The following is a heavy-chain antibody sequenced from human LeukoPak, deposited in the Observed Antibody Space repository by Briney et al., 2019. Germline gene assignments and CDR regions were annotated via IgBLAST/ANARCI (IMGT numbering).Heavy chain of an antibody. V-gene: IGHV4-30-4*08. CDR3: ALLPAGGYDVGSDY. CDR1: GGSISSGDYY. Sequence: SQTLSLTCTVSGGSISSGDYYWSWIRQPPGTGLEWIGYIYYSGSTYYNPSLKSRVTISVDTSKNQFSLKLSSVTAADTAVYYCALLPAGGYDVGSDYWGQGTLVTVSS. D-gene: IGHD5-12*01. J-gene: IGHJ4*02. CDR2: IYYSGST.